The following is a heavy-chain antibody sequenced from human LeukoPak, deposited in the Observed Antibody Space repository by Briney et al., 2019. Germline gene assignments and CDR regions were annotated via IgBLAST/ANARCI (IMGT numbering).Heavy chain of an antibody. CDR1: GGSFSGYY. CDR3: ASRNIAAWSYFDY. CDR2: INHSGST. J-gene: IGHJ4*02. V-gene: IGHV4-34*01. Sequence: PSETLSLTCAVYGGSFSGYYWSWIRQHPGKGLEWFREINHSGSTNYNPSLKSRVTISVDTSKTQFSLKLSSVAAADTALYYCASRNIAAWSYFDYWGQGTLVTVSS. D-gene: IGHD6-25*01.